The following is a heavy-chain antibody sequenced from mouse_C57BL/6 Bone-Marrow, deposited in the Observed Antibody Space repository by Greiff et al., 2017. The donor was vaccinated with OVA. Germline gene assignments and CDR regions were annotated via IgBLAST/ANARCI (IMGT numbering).Heavy chain of an antibody. V-gene: IGHV1-80*01. CDR3: ANYGNYVGYAMDY. CDR1: GYAFSSYW. Sequence: QVQLKESGAELVKPGASVKISCKASGYAFSSYWMNWVKQRPGKGLEWIGQIYPGDGDTNYNGKFKGKATLTAAKSSSTAYMQLSSLTSEVSAVYFCANYGNYVGYAMDYWGQGTSVTVSS. J-gene: IGHJ4*01. D-gene: IGHD2-1*01. CDR2: IYPGDGDT.